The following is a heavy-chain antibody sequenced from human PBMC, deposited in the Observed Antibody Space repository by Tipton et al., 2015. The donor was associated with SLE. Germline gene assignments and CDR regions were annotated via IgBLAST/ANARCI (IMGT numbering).Heavy chain of an antibody. CDR3: ARIQYYDFWSGYYTEYNWFDP. CDR1: GGSISSSSYY. CDR2: IYYSGST. V-gene: IGHV4-39*07. J-gene: IGHJ5*02. D-gene: IGHD3-3*01. Sequence: TLSLTCTVSGGSISSSSYYWGWIRQPPGKGLEWIGSIYYSGSTYYNPSLKSRVTISVDTSKNQFSLKLSSVTAADTAVYYCARIQYYDFWSGYYTEYNWFDPWGQGTLVTVSS.